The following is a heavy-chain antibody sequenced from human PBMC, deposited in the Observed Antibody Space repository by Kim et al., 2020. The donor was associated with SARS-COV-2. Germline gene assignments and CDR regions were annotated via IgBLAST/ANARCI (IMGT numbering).Heavy chain of an antibody. CDR1: GGSISSSSFY. J-gene: IGHJ4*01. Sequence: SETLSLTCTVSGGSISSSSFYWGWIRQPPGKGLQWIGSAYHRGTTYYNPSLKSRVTISIDTSKNQFSLKLTSVTAANTAVYYSARDLKMSTNPSPFDYWG. V-gene: IGHV4-39*07. D-gene: IGHD1-1*01. CDR3: ARDLKMSTNPSPFDY. CDR2: AYHRGTT.